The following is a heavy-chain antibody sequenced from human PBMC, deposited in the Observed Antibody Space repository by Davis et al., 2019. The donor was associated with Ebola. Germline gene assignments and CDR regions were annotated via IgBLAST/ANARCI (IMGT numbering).Heavy chain of an antibody. Sequence: PSETLSLTCTVSGGSINNYRHYWGWVRQPPGKGLEWIATIYYNGGSYYNPSLKSRVTMSVDASRNQFSLKLASMTAADTAIYYCATNTSSSPWFDPWGQGTLVTVSS. CDR2: IYYNGGS. CDR1: GGSINNYRHY. J-gene: IGHJ5*02. D-gene: IGHD6-6*01. V-gene: IGHV4-39*07. CDR3: ATNTSSSPWFDP.